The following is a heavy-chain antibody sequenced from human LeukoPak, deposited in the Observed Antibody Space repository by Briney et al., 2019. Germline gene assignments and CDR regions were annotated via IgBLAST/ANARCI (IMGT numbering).Heavy chain of an antibody. J-gene: IGHJ6*03. CDR1: GGSFSGYY. D-gene: IGHD3-10*01. V-gene: IGHV4-59*10. CDR2: IYTSGST. CDR3: ARAVGSGSFQTYYYYMDV. Sequence: SETLSLTCAVYGGSFSGYYRSWIRQPAGKGLEWIGRIYTSGSTNYNPSLKSRVTMSVDTSKNQFSLKLSSVTAADTAVYYCARAVGSGSFQTYYYYMDVWGKGTTVTISS.